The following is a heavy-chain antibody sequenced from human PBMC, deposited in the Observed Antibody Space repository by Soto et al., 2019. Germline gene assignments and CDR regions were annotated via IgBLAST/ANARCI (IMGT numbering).Heavy chain of an antibody. Sequence: ASVKVSCKASGGTFSSYTISWVRQAPGQGLEWMGRIIPILGIANYAQKFQGRVTITADKSTSTAYMELSSLRSEDTAVYYCARDTGRGYSGYDIDYWGQGTLVTVSS. CDR2: IIPILGIA. CDR3: ARDTGRGYSGYDIDY. D-gene: IGHD5-12*01. V-gene: IGHV1-69*04. J-gene: IGHJ4*02. CDR1: GGTFSSYT.